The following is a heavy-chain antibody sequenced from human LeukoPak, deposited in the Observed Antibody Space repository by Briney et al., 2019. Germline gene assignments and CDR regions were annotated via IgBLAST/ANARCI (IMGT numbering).Heavy chain of an antibody. V-gene: IGHV3-21*01. Sequence: GGSLRLSCAVSGFTFSSYSMKWVRQAPGKGLEWVSSISSSSSYIYYADSVKGRFTISRDNAKNSLYLQMNSLRAEDTAVYYCARDRSLGYCSSTSCYEGPPSDYYYGMDVWGNGTTVTVSS. J-gene: IGHJ6*04. CDR1: GFTFSSYS. D-gene: IGHD2-2*01. CDR2: ISSSSSYI. CDR3: ARDRSLGYCSSTSCYEGPPSDYYYGMDV.